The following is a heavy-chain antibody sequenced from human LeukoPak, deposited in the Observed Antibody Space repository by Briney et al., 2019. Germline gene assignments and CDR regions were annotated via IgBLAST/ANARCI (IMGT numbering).Heavy chain of an antibody. Sequence: ASVKVSCKASGYTFTSYAISWVRQAPGQGLEWMGWISADNGNTDYAQKLQGRVTMTTDTSTSTAYMELRSLRSDDTAVYYCARSDDYVWGLDYWGQGTLVTVSS. CDR1: GYTFTSYA. V-gene: IGHV1-18*01. J-gene: IGHJ4*02. CDR2: ISADNGNT. CDR3: ARSDDYVWGLDY. D-gene: IGHD3-16*01.